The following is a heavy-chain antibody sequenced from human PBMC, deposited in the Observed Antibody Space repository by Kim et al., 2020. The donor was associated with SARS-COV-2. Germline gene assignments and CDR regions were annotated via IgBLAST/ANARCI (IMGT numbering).Heavy chain of an antibody. D-gene: IGHD3-22*01. CDR2: IKSKPDGGTT. J-gene: IGHJ4*02. V-gene: IGHV3-15*01. CDR1: GFTFSNAW. Sequence: GGSLRLSCAASGFTFSNAWMSWVRQAPGKGLEWVGRIKSKPDGGTTDYAAPVKGRFTISRDDSKNTLYLQMKSLKSEDTAVYYCTTGPRPIITMIVDWGQGTLVTVSS. CDR3: TTGPRPIITMIVD.